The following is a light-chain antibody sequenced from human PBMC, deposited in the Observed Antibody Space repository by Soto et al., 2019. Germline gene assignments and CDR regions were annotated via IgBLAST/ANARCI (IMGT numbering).Light chain of an antibody. Sequence: ENVLTQSPGTLCLSPGERDTLSCRASQTVSSYLTWYQQRPGQAPRLLIYGASKRATGIPDRFSGSGSGTDFTLTISRLEPEDFALYYCQQYGTSPITFGQGTRLEIK. J-gene: IGKJ5*01. CDR1: QTVSSY. CDR3: QQYGTSPIT. CDR2: GAS. V-gene: IGKV3-20*01.